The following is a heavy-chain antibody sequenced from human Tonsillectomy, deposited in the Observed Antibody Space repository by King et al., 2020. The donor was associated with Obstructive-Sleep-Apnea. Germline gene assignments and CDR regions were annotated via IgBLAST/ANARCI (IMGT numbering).Heavy chain of an antibody. CDR1: GFTFSGSA. V-gene: IGHV3-73*02. J-gene: IGHJ6*02. CDR2: IRSKANSYAT. Sequence: VQLVESGGGLVQPGGSLKLSCAASGFTFSGSAMHWVRQASGKGLEWVGRIRSKANSYATAYAASVKGRFTISRDDSKNTAYLQMNSLKTEDTAVYYCTRQFLVRLPSESIAVAGIYSGYYYGMDVWGQGTTVTVSS. CDR3: TRQFLVRLPSESIAVAGIYSGYYYGMDV. D-gene: IGHD6-19*01.